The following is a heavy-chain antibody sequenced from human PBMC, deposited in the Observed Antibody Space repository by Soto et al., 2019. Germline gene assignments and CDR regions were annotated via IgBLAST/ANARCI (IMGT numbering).Heavy chain of an antibody. D-gene: IGHD3-16*01. CDR1: GGSISSGDYY. CDR3: ASPGERWLQIDY. CDR2: IYYSGST. J-gene: IGHJ4*02. V-gene: IGHV4-30-4*01. Sequence: PSETLSLTCTVSGGSISSGDYYWSWIRQPPGKGLEWIGYIYYSGSTYYNPSLKSRVTISVDTSKNQFSLKLSSVTAADTAVYYCASPGERWLQIDYWGQGTLVTVSS.